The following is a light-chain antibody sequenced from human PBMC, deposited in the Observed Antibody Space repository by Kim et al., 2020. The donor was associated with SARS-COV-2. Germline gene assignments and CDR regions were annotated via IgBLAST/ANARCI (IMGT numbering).Light chain of an antibody. J-gene: IGLJ3*02. CDR3: QAWDSSLGV. V-gene: IGLV3-1*01. CDR2: QDS. Sequence: SVSPGQTASITCSGDKLGDKYACWYQQKPGRSPVLVIYQDSKRPSGIPERFSGSNSGNTATLTISGTQAMDEADYYCQAWDSSLGVFGGGTQLTVL. CDR1: KLGDKY.